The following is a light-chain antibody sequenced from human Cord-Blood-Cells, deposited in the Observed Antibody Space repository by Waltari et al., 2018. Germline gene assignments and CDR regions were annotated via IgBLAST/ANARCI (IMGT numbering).Light chain of an antibody. Sequence: DIQMTQSPSSLSAPVGDRVTITCRASQSISSYLNWYQQKQGKAPKLLIYAASSLQSGVPSRFSGSGSGTDFTLTISSLQPEDFATYYCQQSYSTPKAFGQGTKLEIK. CDR1: QSISSY. CDR3: QQSYSTPKA. J-gene: IGKJ2*01. V-gene: IGKV1-39*01. CDR2: AAS.